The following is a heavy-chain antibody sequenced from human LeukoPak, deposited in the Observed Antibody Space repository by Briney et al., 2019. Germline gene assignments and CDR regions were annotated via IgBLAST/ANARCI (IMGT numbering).Heavy chain of an antibody. CDR1: GFTFDDYG. CDR2: MSGGGSYI. J-gene: IGHJ4*02. Sequence: GGSLRLSCAASGFTFDDYGMIWVRQAPGRGLEFVSSMSGGGSYIFYADSLKGRFTVSRDNAKGSLYLQMNSLRAEDTAVYYCAKGDHASSWYTAIDYWGQGALVTVSS. V-gene: IGHV3-21*01. D-gene: IGHD6-13*01. CDR3: AKGDHASSWYTAIDY.